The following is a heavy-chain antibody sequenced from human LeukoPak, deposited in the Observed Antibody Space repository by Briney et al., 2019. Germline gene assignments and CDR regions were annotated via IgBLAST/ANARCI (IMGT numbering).Heavy chain of an antibody. CDR2: IYYSGST. Sequence: SETLSLTCTVSGGSISSYYWSWIRQPPGKGLEWIGYIYYSGSTNYNPSLKSRVTISVDTSKNQFSLKLSSVTAADTAVYYCARFTYDWCDPWGQATLVTVSS. V-gene: IGHV4-59*01. CDR1: GGSISSYY. CDR3: ARFTYDWCDP. J-gene: IGHJ5*02. D-gene: IGHD2/OR15-2a*01.